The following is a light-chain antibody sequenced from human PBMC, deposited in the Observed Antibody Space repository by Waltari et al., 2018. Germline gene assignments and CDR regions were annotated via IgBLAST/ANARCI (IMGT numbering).Light chain of an antibody. CDR3: SSYTSSSTLDWV. V-gene: IGLV2-14*01. Sequence: QSALTQPASVSGSPGQSIPISCPGTSSDVGGYNYVSWYQPHPGKAPKLMIYEVSNRPSGVSNRFSGSKSGNTASLTISGLQAEDEADYYCSSYTSSSTLDWVFGGGTKLTVL. CDR1: SSDVGGYNY. CDR2: EVS. J-gene: IGLJ3*02.